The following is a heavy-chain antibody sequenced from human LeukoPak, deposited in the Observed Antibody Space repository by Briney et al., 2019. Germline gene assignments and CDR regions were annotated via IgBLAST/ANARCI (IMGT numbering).Heavy chain of an antibody. V-gene: IGHV3-74*01. Sequence: GGSLRLSCAASGFSFGDYYMSWVRQAPGKGLVWVSRINTDGSSTSYADSVKGRFTISRDNAKNTLYLQMNSLRAEDTAVYYCARSSGVPLTDYWGQGTLVTVSS. CDR3: ARSSGVPLTDY. D-gene: IGHD2-15*01. CDR1: GFSFGDYY. CDR2: INTDGSST. J-gene: IGHJ4*02.